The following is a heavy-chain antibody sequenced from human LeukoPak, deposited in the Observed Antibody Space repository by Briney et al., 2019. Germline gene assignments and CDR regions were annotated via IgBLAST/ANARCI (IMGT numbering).Heavy chain of an antibody. Sequence: SETLSLTCAVSGVSISSGGYSWRWIRQPPGKGLEWIGYFYRSGNTYYNPSLQSRVTISVDRSKKQFPLKLSSVTAADTAVYYCARAHCGGDCNSAPFDSWGQGTLVTVCS. V-gene: IGHV4-30-2*01. D-gene: IGHD2-21*02. CDR3: ARAHCGGDCNSAPFDS. CDR1: GVSISSGGYS. CDR2: FYRSGNT. J-gene: IGHJ4*02.